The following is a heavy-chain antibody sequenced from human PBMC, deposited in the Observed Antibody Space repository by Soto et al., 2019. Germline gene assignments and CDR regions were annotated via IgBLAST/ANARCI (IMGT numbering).Heavy chain of an antibody. CDR1: GGSISNNNYY. D-gene: IGHD2-2*01. Sequence: SDTLSLTCTVSGGSISNNNYYWGWVRQPPGKGLEWVGYIYYSGTAYYNPSLKSRVTKSIDRSKNQFSLKLSSVTAEDTAVYYCARVPDYWGQGILDTVSS. CDR3: ARVPDY. J-gene: IGHJ4*02. CDR2: IYYSGTA. V-gene: IGHV4-39*07.